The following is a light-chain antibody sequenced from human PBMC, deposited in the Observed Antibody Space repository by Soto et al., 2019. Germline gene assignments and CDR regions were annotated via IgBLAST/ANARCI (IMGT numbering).Light chain of an antibody. J-gene: IGLJ2*01. V-gene: IGLV1-40*01. CDR3: QSYDNSLSGVV. CDR1: SSNIGAGFD. Sequence: QAVVMQPPSVSGAPGQRIIISCTGSSSNIGAGFDVHWYQHLPGTAPKLLVYDNDNRPSGLPARFSDSRSGTSASLAITSLQADDEADYYCQSYDNSLSGVVFGGGTKLTVL. CDR2: DND.